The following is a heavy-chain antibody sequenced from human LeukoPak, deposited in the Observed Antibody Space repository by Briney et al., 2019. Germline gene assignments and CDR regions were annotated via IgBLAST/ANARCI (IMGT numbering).Heavy chain of an antibody. CDR1: GRSIRSVY. CDR3: ARGFGSGTSPIDL. CDR2: LYANDLT. Sequence: PSETLSLTCTVSGRSIRSVYWNWIRQSAGKGLEWIGRLYANDLTNYNPSLTSRVTLSVDMSTNELSLTLKSVTAADTAVYYCARGFGSGTSPIDLWGQGALVTVSS. D-gene: IGHD3-10*01. J-gene: IGHJ5*02. V-gene: IGHV4-4*07.